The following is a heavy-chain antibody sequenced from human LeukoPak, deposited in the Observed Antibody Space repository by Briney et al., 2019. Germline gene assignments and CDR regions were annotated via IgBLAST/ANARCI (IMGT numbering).Heavy chain of an antibody. J-gene: IGHJ4*02. CDR2: IYYSGST. V-gene: IGHV4-31*03. D-gene: IGHD3-10*01. CDR1: GGSISSGGYY. CDR3: ARAPYGSGDYYFDY. Sequence: TQSLTCTVCGGSISSGGYYWGWSRQHPGKGLEWIGYIYYSGSTYYNPYLKSRLTISVDTSKNQFSLKLSSVTAADTAVYYCARAPYGSGDYYFDYCGQGTLVTVSS.